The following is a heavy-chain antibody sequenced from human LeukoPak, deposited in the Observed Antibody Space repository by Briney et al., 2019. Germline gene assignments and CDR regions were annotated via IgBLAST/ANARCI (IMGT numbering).Heavy chain of an antibody. CDR1: GYTFTSYG. CDR3: ARVWFGPNSAYYYMDV. J-gene: IGHJ6*03. V-gene: IGHV1-18*01. Sequence: ASVKVSCKASGYTFTSYGISWVRQAPGQGLEWMGWISAYNGNTSYAQKLQGRVTMTTDTSTSTAYMELRGLRSDDTAVYYCARVWFGPNSAYYYMDVWGKGTTVTVSS. CDR2: ISAYNGNT. D-gene: IGHD3-10*01.